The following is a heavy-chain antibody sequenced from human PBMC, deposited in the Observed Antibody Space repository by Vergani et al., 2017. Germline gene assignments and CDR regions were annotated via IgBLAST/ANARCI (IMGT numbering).Heavy chain of an antibody. CDR1: GITFSNNW. D-gene: IGHD2-2*01. V-gene: IGHV3-7*01. Sequence: EVQLLESGGGLVQPGGSLRLSCAASGITFSNNWMTWVRQAPGKGLEWVANIKQDGSEKYYVDSVKGRFTISRDNAKNSLYLQMNSLRAEDTAVYYCEREAGPKYCSSTSCYLVFDWFDPWGQGTLVAVSS. CDR3: EREAGPKYCSSTSCYLVFDWFDP. J-gene: IGHJ5*02. CDR2: IKQDGSEK.